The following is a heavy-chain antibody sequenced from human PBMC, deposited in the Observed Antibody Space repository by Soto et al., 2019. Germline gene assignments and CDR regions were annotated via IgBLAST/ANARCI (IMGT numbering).Heavy chain of an antibody. Sequence: SETLSLTCAVYGGSFSGYYWSWIRQPPGKGLEWIGEVNHSGSTNYNPSLKSRVTISVDTSKNQFSLKLSSVTAADTAVYYCASIAAAGNNGYYYGMDVWGQGTTVTVSS. V-gene: IGHV4-34*01. CDR1: GGSFSGYY. CDR2: VNHSGST. D-gene: IGHD6-13*01. CDR3: ASIAAAGNNGYYYGMDV. J-gene: IGHJ6*02.